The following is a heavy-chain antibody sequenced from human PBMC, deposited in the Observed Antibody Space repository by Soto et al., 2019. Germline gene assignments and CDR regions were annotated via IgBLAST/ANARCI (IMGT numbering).Heavy chain of an antibody. CDR3: AKDRQPDGIWTFDL. CDR2: ISCRGSPT. Sequence: AGGSLRLSCAASGFTFSSYAMSWVRQAPGKGLEWVSVISCRGSPTYYADSVKGRFTISRDNSKSSVFLQMSSLRDEDTAVYYCAKDRQPDGIWTFDLWGQGTLVTVSS. CDR1: GFTFSSYA. D-gene: IGHD3-9*01. J-gene: IGHJ4*02. V-gene: IGHV3-23*01.